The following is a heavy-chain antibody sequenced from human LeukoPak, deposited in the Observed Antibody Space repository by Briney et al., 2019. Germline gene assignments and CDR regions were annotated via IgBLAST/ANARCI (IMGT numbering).Heavy chain of an antibody. J-gene: IGHJ6*02. CDR3: ARHSGYSGSYFYYYYGMDV. Sequence: GESLKIPCKGSGFSFTSYWIGWVRQMPGKGLEWMGIIYPGDSDTRYSPSFQGQVTISADKSISTAYLQWSSLKASDTAMYYCARHSGYSGSYFYYYYGMDVWGQGTTVTVSS. CDR2: IYPGDSDT. CDR1: GFSFTSYW. V-gene: IGHV5-51*01. D-gene: IGHD1-26*01.